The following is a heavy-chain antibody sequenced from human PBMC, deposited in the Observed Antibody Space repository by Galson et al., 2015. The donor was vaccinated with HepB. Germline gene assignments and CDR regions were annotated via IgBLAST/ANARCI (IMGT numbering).Heavy chain of an antibody. J-gene: IGHJ5*02. D-gene: IGHD3-10*01. CDR1: GFTFSSYS. CDR2: ISSSSSTI. V-gene: IGHV3-48*04. Sequence: SLRLSCAASGFTFSSYSMNWVRQAPGKGLEWVSYISSSSSTIYYADSVKGRFTISRDNAKNSLYLQMNSLRAEDTAVYYCARAYSGSQVNWFDPWGQGTLVTVSS. CDR3: ARAYSGSQVNWFDP.